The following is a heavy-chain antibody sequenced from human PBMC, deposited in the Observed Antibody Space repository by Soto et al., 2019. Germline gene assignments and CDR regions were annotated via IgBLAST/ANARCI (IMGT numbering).Heavy chain of an antibody. D-gene: IGHD3-9*01. Sequence: GGSLRLSCAASGFTFSSYAMSWVRQAPGKGLEWVSAISGSGGSTYYADSVKGRFTISRDNSKNTLYLQMNSLRAEDTAVYYCAKDRLANDIFNWFDPWGQGTLVTVSS. CDR1: GFTFSSYA. CDR2: ISGSGGST. V-gene: IGHV3-23*01. J-gene: IGHJ5*02. CDR3: AKDRLANDIFNWFDP.